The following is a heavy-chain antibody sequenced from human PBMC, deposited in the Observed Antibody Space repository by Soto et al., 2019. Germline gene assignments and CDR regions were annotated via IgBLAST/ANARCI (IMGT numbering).Heavy chain of an antibody. CDR3: ARDGFYDFWSGYYPPYYYYYYYMDV. Sequence: QVQLVQSGAEVKKPGASVKVSCKASGYTFTSYGISWVRQAPGQGLEWMGWISAHNGNTNYAQKLQGRVTMTTDTSTSTAYMELRSLRSDDTAVYYCARDGFYDFWSGYYPPYYYYYYYMDVWGKGTTVTVSS. J-gene: IGHJ6*03. D-gene: IGHD3-3*01. CDR2: ISAHNGNT. CDR1: GYTFTSYG. V-gene: IGHV1-18*01.